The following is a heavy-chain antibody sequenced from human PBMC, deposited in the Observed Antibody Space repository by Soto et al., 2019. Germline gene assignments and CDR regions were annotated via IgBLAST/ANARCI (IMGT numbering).Heavy chain of an antibody. CDR2: IRSKAYGGTT. CDR1: GFTFGGYA. Sequence: GGSLRLSCTASGFTFGGYAMSWVRQAPGKGLEWVGFIRSKAYGGTTEYAASVKGRFTISRDDSKSIAYLQMNSLKTEDAAVYYCTSGMDVWGQGTTVTVSS. V-gene: IGHV3-49*04. CDR3: TSGMDV. J-gene: IGHJ6*02.